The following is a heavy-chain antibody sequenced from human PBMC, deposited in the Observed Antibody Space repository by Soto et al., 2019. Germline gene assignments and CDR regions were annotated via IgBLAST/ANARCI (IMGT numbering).Heavy chain of an antibody. Sequence: SETLSLTCTVSGGSISGYYWSWVRQPAGKGLEWVGRIYSDGTTNYSPSLKSRVTMSLDTSKDQFSLHLNSVTAAATAVYYCSRVGCSNSKCYTRGMDVWGQGTTVTVSS. V-gene: IGHV4-4*07. J-gene: IGHJ6*02. CDR1: GGSISGYY. CDR2: IYSDGTT. CDR3: SRVGCSNSKCYTRGMDV. D-gene: IGHD2-2*01.